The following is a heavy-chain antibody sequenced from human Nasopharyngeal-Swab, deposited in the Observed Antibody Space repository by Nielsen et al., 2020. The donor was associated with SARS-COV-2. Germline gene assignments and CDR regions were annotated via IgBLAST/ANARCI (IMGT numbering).Heavy chain of an antibody. CDR1: GFSFIDSA. CDR3: TNTPGYSSSWWDAFDV. V-gene: IGHV3-73*01. Sequence: GESLKISCAASGFSFIDSALHWVRQGSGKGLEWVGRIRSKSNGYETTYAASVGGRFTMSRDDVKNTAYLQMDSLKNEDTAVYYCTNTPGYSSSWWDAFDVWGQGTMVTVSS. D-gene: IGHD2-2*01. CDR2: IRSKSNGYET. J-gene: IGHJ3*01.